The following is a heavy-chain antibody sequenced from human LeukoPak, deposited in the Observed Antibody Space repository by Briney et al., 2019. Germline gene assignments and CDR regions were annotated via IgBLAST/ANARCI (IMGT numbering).Heavy chain of an antibody. CDR2: INHSGST. V-gene: IGHV4-34*01. Sequence: KPSETLSLTCAVYGGSFSGYYWSWIRQSPGKGLEWIGEINHSGSTNYNPSLKSRVTISVDTSKNQFSLKLSSVTAADTAVYYCARVGWSMIVAFDYWGQGTLVTVSS. J-gene: IGHJ4*02. CDR1: GGSFSGYY. D-gene: IGHD3-22*01. CDR3: ARVGWSMIVAFDY.